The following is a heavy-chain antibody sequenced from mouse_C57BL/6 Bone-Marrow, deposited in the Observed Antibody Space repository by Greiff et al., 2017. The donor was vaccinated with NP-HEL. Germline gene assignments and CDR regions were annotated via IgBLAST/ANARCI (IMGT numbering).Heavy chain of an antibody. CDR1: GFTFSSYA. V-gene: IGHV5-4*01. CDR2: ISDGGSYT. CDR3: ARDGMVNYFDY. Sequence: EVNLVESGGGLVKPGGSLKLSCAASGFTFSSYAMSWVRQTPEKRLEWVATISDGGSYTYYPDNVKGRFTISRDNAKNNLYLQMSHLKSEDTAMYYCARDGMVNYFDYWGQGTTLTVSS. D-gene: IGHD2-3*01. J-gene: IGHJ2*01.